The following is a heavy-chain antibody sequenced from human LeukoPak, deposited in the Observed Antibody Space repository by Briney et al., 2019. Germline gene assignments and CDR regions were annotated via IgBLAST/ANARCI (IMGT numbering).Heavy chain of an antibody. CDR2: IYYSGST. CDR3: ARASGITIFGNHYYGMDV. Sequence: SETLSLTCTVSGGSISSYYWSWIRQPPGKGLEWIGYIYYSGSTNYNPSLKSRVTISVDTSKNQFSLKLSSVTAADTAAYYCARASGITIFGNHYYGMDVWGQGTTVTVSS. J-gene: IGHJ6*02. V-gene: IGHV4-59*08. CDR1: GGSISSYY. D-gene: IGHD3-3*01.